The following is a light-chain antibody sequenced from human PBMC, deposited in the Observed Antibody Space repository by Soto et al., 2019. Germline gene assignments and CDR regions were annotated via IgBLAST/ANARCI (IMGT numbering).Light chain of an antibody. CDR2: DVT. CDR1: SSDVGGYNY. V-gene: IGLV2-14*01. CDR3: SSYTSSSTLVV. Sequence: QSALTQPASVSGSPGQSITISCTGTSSDVGGYNYVSWYQQHPGKAPKLMIYDVTNRPSGVSNRFSGSKSGTTASLTISGLQAEDEADHYCSSYTSSSTLVVFGGGTKVTVL. J-gene: IGLJ2*01.